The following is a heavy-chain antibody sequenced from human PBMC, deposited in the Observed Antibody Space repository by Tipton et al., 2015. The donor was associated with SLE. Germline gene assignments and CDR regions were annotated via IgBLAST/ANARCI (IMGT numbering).Heavy chain of an antibody. CDR3: ARHGRLMGIAAPGPAPGDH. CDR1: GYSFTSYW. D-gene: IGHD6-13*01. V-gene: IGHV5-51*01. Sequence: QLAQSGAEVKKPGESLKISCQASGYSFTSYWIGWVRQMPGKGLEWMGLVFPGDSDTRYSPSFQGQVTISADKSLSTACLQWTSLKASDTAIYYCARHGRLMGIAAPGPAPGDHWGQGTLVAVSS. J-gene: IGHJ4*02. CDR2: VFPGDSDT.